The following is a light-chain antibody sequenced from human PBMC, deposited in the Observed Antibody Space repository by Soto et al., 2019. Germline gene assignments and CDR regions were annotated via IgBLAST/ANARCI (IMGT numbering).Light chain of an antibody. CDR2: ENN. CDR3: RTWDRSLSAFYV. J-gene: IGLJ1*01. Sequence: QSVLTQPPSVSAAPGQTVTISCSGSSSNIGNNYVSWYQQLPGTPPKLLIFENNKRPSWIPDRFSGSKSGTSATLVITGLRTGDEADYYCRTWDRSLSAFYVFGTGTKVTVL. V-gene: IGLV1-51*02. CDR1: SSNIGNNY.